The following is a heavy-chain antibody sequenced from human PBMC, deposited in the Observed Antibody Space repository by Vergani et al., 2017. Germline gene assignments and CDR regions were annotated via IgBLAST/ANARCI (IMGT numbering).Heavy chain of an antibody. V-gene: IGHV3-23*01. CDR3: AKDLQGLGYGSGSYFDAFDI. CDR1: GFTFSSYA. D-gene: IGHD3-10*01. Sequence: EVQLLESGGGLVQPGGSLRLSCAASGFTFSSYAMSWVRQAPGKGLGWVSAISGSGGSTYSADSVKGRFTISSDNSKNTLYLQMNSLRAEDTAVCYCAKDLQGLGYGSGSYFDAFDIWGQGTMVTVSS. J-gene: IGHJ3*02. CDR2: ISGSGGST.